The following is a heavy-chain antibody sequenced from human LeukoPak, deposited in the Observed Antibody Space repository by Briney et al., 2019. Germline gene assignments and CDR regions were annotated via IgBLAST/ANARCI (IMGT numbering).Heavy chain of an antibody. CDR2: TYYSGST. Sequence: SETLSLTCTVSGGSISSSSYYWGWIRQPPGKGLEWIGSTYYSGSTYYNPSLKSRVTISVDTSKNQFSLKLSSVTAADTAVYYCATTVTSDDYFYYMDVWGKATTVTVSS. J-gene: IGHJ6*03. D-gene: IGHD4-11*01. CDR3: ATTVTSDDYFYYMDV. CDR1: GGSISSSSYY. V-gene: IGHV4-39*01.